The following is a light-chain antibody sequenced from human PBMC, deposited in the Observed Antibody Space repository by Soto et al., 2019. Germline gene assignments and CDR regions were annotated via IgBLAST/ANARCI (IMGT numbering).Light chain of an antibody. Sequence: QSVLTQPPSASGTPGQRVNISCSGSSSNIGSNYVYWYRQFPGTAPKLLIQRNNQRPSGVPARFSGSKSGTSASLAISGIQAEDEADYYCCSYAGTFYVFGTGTKVTV. J-gene: IGLJ1*01. CDR3: CSYAGTFYV. V-gene: IGLV1-47*01. CDR2: RNN. CDR1: SSNIGSNY.